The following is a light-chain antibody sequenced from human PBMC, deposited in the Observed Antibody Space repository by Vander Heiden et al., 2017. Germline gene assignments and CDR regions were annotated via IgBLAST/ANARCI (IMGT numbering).Light chain of an antibody. Sequence: SVLTQPPSVSGAPGQRVTISCTGSSSNIGGGEYVHWYQQLQGKAPKPSIYGNSNRPSGVPDRFSGSKSGTSASLAITGLQAEEEADYYCQSYESSLSGYVVFGGGTKLTAL. CDR2: GNS. CDR3: QSYESSLSGYVV. V-gene: IGLV1-40*01. J-gene: IGLJ2*01. CDR1: SSNIGGGEY.